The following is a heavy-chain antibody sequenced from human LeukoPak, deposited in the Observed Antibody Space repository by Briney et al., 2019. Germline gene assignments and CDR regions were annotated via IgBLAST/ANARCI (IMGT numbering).Heavy chain of an antibody. Sequence: SETLSLTCTVSGGAISSSSYYWGWIRQPPGKGLEWIGSIYYSGSTYYTPSLKSRVTISVDTSKSQFSLNLSSVTAADTAVYYCARGLVVGATLDYWGQGILVTVSS. D-gene: IGHD1-26*01. J-gene: IGHJ4*02. CDR3: ARGLVVGATLDY. V-gene: IGHV4-39*01. CDR1: GGAISSSSYY. CDR2: IYYSGST.